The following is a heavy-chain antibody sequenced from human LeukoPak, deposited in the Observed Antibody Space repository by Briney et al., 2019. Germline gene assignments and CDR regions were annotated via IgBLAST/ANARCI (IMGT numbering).Heavy chain of an antibody. CDR1: GGSISSGDYY. Sequence: SSETLSLTCTVSGGSISSGDYYWSWIRQPPGKGLEWIGYIYYSGSTNYNPSLKSRVTISVDTSKNQFSLKLSSVTAADTAVYYCARAERSGEHNYWGQGTLVIVSS. CDR3: ARAERSGEHNY. D-gene: IGHD2-21*01. J-gene: IGHJ4*02. CDR2: IYYSGST. V-gene: IGHV4-61*08.